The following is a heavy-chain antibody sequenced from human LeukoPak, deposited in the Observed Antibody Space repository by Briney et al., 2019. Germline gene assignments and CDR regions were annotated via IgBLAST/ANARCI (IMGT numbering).Heavy chain of an antibody. CDR3: ARACSGGRCYVGAYDH. V-gene: IGHV1-3*04. D-gene: IGHD2-15*01. CDR1: GYTFSSYV. J-gene: IGHJ4*02. Sequence: ASVKVSCKASGYTFSSYVMHWVRQAPGQRLEWMGWINTDNDNTEYSQNFQGGVTITRDTSASTAYMELSSLRSEDTAVYYCARACSGGRCYVGAYDHWGQGTLVTVSS. CDR2: INTDNDNT.